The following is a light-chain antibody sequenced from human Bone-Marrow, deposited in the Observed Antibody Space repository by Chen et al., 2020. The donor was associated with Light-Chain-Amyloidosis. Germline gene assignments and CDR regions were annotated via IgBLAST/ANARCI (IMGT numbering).Light chain of an antibody. Sequence: EIVFTQSPATLSLSPGERATLSCRASQSVSSYLTWYQQKPGQAPRLLIYDASNRATDIPARFSGSGSGTDFTLTISSLEPEDFAVYYCQQRSNWPPITVGQGTRLEIK. V-gene: IGKV3-11*01. CDR3: QQRSNWPPIT. CDR2: DAS. J-gene: IGKJ5*01. CDR1: QSVSSY.